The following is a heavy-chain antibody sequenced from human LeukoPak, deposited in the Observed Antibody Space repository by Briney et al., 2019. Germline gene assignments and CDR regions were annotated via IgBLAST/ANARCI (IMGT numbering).Heavy chain of an antibody. D-gene: IGHD2-8*02. Sequence: GGSLRLSCAASGFTVSSNYMGWVRQAPGKGLEWVSVIYSGGSTYYADSVKGRFTISRDNSKNTLYLQMNSLRAEDTAVYYCAADVLAPFPEPFDYWGQGTLVTVSS. J-gene: IGHJ4*02. CDR3: AADVLAPFPEPFDY. CDR1: GFTVSSNY. CDR2: IYSGGST. V-gene: IGHV3-66*01.